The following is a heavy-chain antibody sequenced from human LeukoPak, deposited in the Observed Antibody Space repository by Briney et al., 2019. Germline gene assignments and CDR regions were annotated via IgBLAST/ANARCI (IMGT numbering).Heavy chain of an antibody. V-gene: IGHV3-48*03. Sequence: GGSLRLSCAAYGFTFGGFEMNWVRQAPGKGLEWISYISTSATTIYYADSVKGRFTISRDNAKNSLYLQMNTLRAEDTAVYYCARGLDYGLDHWGQGTLVTVSS. CDR2: ISTSATTI. CDR3: ARGLDYGLDH. D-gene: IGHD4-17*01. CDR1: GFTFGGFE. J-gene: IGHJ4*02.